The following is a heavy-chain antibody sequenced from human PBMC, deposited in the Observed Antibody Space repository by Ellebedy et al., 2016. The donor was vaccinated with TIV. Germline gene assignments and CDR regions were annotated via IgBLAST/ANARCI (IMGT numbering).Heavy chain of an antibody. Sequence: GESLKISXAASGFTFSSYGMSWVRQAPGKGLEWVANIKQDGSEKYYVDSVKGRFTISRDNAKNSLYLQMNSLRAEDTAVYYCARLQMTTTFNWFDPWGQGTLVTVSS. CDR3: ARLQMTTTFNWFDP. V-gene: IGHV3-7*03. CDR2: IKQDGSEK. CDR1: GFTFSSYG. J-gene: IGHJ5*02. D-gene: IGHD4-17*01.